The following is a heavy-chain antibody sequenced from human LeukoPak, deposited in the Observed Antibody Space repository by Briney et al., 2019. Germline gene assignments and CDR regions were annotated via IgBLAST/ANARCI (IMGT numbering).Heavy chain of an antibody. V-gene: IGHV3-23*01. CDR3: AKGSSGYFFDL. CDR1: GFIFNNYG. Sequence: GGSLRLSCAASGFIFNNYGLVWVRQAPGKGLEWVSAISNDGGGTTYADFVKGRLSVSRDKSKNTLFLQMNSLRAEDTALYYCAKGSSGYFFDLWGQGTLVTVSS. D-gene: IGHD3-22*01. J-gene: IGHJ4*02. CDR2: ISNDGGGT.